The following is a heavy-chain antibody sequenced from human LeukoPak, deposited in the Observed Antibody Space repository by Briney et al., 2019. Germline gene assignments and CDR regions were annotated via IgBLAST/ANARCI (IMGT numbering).Heavy chain of an antibody. Sequence: ASVKVSCKASGYTFTGYFMHWVRQAPGQGLEWMGWINPNSGGTNYAQKFQGRVTMTRDTSISTAYMELSSLRSDDTAIYFCARGGLQSWFLVDYWGQGTLVTVSS. D-gene: IGHD5-18*01. CDR1: GYTFTGYF. CDR3: ARGGLQSWFLVDY. J-gene: IGHJ4*02. V-gene: IGHV1-2*02. CDR2: INPNSGGT.